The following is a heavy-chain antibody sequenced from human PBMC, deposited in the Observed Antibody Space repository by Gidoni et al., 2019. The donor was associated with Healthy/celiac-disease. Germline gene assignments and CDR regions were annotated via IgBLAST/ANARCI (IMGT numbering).Heavy chain of an antibody. D-gene: IGHD2-15*01. CDR2: ISSSGSTI. J-gene: IGHJ6*02. CDR3: ARSLIGFYYYGMDV. V-gene: IGHV3-48*03. Sequence: EVQLVESGGGLVQPGGSLRLSCAASGFTFSSYEMNWVRQAPGKGLEWVSYISSSGSTIYYADSVKGRFTISRDNAKNSLYLQMNSLRAEDTAVYYCARSLIGFYYYGMDVWGQGTTVTVSS. CDR1: GFTFSSYE.